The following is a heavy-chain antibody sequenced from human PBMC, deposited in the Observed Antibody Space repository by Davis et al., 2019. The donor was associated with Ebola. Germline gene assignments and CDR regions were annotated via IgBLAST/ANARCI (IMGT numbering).Heavy chain of an antibody. J-gene: IGHJ6*02. CDR2: TGTAGDT. V-gene: IGHV3-13*01. CDR3: ARGSLEQQLVRYYYYGMDV. Sequence: PGGSLRLSCAASGFTFSSYDMHWVRQATGKGLEWVSATGTAGDTYYPGSVKGRFTISRENAKNSLYLQMNSLRAEDTAVYYCARGSLEQQLVRYYYYGMDVWGQGTTVTVSS. D-gene: IGHD6-13*01. CDR1: GFTFSSYD.